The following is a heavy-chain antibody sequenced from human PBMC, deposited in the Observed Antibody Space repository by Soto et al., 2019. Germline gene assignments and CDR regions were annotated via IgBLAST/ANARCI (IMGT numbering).Heavy chain of an antibody. Sequence: QVQLVQSGAEVKNPGASVKVSCKASGYRFTSYGIGWVRQAPGQGLEWMGWINAYNGNTNYAQILQGRVTLXTXTXASTAYTGLRSLRSNDTAVYYCAMVDVYVTPSPQDVWGQGTTVTVSS. CDR2: INAYNGNT. D-gene: IGHD3-16*01. J-gene: IGHJ6*02. CDR1: GYRFTSYG. V-gene: IGHV1-18*01. CDR3: AMVDVYVTPSPQDV.